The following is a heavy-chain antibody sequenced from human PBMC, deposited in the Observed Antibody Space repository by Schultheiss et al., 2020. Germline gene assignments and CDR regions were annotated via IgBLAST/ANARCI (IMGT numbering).Heavy chain of an antibody. J-gene: IGHJ4*02. D-gene: IGHD5-18*01. V-gene: IGHV4-59*08. Sequence: GSLRLSCTVSGGSISSYYWSWIRQPPGKGLEWIGYIYYGGSTDYNPSLKSRVSISVDMSKNRFSLNLNSVTAADTAVYYCARFEDGYADFDCWGQGALVTVSS. CDR3: ARFEDGYADFDC. CDR2: IYYGGST. CDR1: GGSISSYY.